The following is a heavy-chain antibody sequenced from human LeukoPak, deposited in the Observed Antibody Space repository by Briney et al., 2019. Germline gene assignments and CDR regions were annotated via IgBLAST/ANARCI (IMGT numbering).Heavy chain of an antibody. CDR2: IYYSGST. D-gene: IGHD3-10*01. V-gene: IGHV4-59*01. CDR3: ARDGSRAWFDP. CDR1: GGSISSYY. J-gene: IGHJ5*02. Sequence: LETLSLTCTVSGGSISSYYWSWIRQPPGKGLEWIGYIYYSGSTNYNPSLKSRVTISVDTSKNQFSLKLSSVTAADTAVYYCARDGSRAWFDPWGQGTLVTVSS.